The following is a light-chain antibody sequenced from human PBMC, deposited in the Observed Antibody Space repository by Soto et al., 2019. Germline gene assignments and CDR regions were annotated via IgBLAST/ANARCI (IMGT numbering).Light chain of an antibody. CDR3: QQYNSYPMYT. J-gene: IGKJ2*01. CDR2: AAS. Sequence: DIQMTQSPSSLSASVGDRVTITCRAGQYIGRYLNWYQQKPGKAPKLLIYAASSLHSGVPSRFSGSGSGTEFTLTISSLQPDDFATYYCQQYNSYPMYTFGQGTKLEIK. V-gene: IGKV1-5*01. CDR1: QYIGRY.